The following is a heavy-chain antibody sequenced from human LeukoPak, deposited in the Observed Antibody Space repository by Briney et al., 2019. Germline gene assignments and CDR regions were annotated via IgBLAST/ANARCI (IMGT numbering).Heavy chain of an antibody. CDR3: ARHVEQWLTPFDY. CDR2: IYSGGST. D-gene: IGHD6-19*01. J-gene: IGHJ4*02. V-gene: IGHV3-53*01. Sequence: PGGSLRLSCAASGFTVSSNYMSWVRQAPGKGLEWVSVIYSGGSTYYADSVKGRFTISRDNSKNTLYLQMNSLRAEDTAVYYCARHVEQWLTPFDYWGQGTLVTVSS. CDR1: GFTVSSNY.